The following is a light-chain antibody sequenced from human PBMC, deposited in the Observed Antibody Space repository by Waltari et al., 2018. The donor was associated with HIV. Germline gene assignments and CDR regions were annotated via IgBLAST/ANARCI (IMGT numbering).Light chain of an antibody. V-gene: IGLV1-47*01. Sequence: QSVLTQPPPASGTPGQRVTISCSGSSSNIGSYYVYWYQQLPGTAPKLLLYRNNQRPSGVPDRFSGSKSGTAASLAINGLRSEDEADYYCAAWTDSLTAVVFGGGTKLSVL. CDR2: RNN. CDR3: AAWTDSLTAVV. CDR1: SSNIGSYY. J-gene: IGLJ2*01.